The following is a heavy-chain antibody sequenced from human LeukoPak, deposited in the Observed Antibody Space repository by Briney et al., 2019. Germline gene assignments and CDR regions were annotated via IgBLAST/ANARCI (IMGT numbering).Heavy chain of an antibody. V-gene: IGHV1-69*04. Sequence: GSSVKVSCKASGGTFNNYSISRVRQAPGQGLEWMGRIVPILGIRNYAKDFQGRVTLTADKSTSTAYMELGSLGSEDTAMYFCARDEIASPSAFDFWGQGTLVIVSS. CDR3: ARDEIASPSAFDF. J-gene: IGHJ4*02. D-gene: IGHD3-3*02. CDR1: GGTFNNYS. CDR2: IVPILGIR.